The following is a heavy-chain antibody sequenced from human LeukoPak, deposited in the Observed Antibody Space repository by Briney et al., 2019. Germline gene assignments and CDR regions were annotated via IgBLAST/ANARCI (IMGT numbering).Heavy chain of an antibody. CDR1: GGSISRYD. Sequence: SRTLSFTGTSSGGSISRYDTTWIRQPPPKGLDWIGYIYYSGSTNHTPSLKSRVTISVDTSKNPFSLTLSSVTAADTAVYYCAMGGPFYYYGMDVWGQGTTVTVSS. CDR2: IYYSGST. CDR3: AMGGPFYYYGMDV. J-gene: IGHJ6*02. D-gene: IGHD1-26*01. V-gene: IGHV4-59*01.